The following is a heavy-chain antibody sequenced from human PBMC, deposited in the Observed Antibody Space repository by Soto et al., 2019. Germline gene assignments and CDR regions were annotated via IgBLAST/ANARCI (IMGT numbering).Heavy chain of an antibody. Sequence: SETLSLTCAVYGGSFSGYYWSWIRQPPGKGLEWIGEINHSGSTNYNPSLKSRVTISVDTSKNQFSLKLSSVTAADTAVYYCARTQYCRSTSCYLGWSYNWFDPWGQGTLVTVSS. CDR2: INHSGST. CDR3: ARTQYCRSTSCYLGWSYNWFDP. D-gene: IGHD2-2*01. V-gene: IGHV4-34*01. CDR1: GGSFSGYY. J-gene: IGHJ5*02.